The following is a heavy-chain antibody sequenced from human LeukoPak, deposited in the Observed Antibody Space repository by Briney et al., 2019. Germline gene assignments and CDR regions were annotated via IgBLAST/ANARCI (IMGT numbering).Heavy chain of an antibody. CDR2: ISYDGSNK. J-gene: IGHJ4*02. CDR3: ARAGEKYSSSWYVGY. Sequence: GRSLRLSCAASGFTFSSYGMHWVRQAPGKGLEWVAVISYDGSNKYYADSVKGRFTISRDNSKNTLYLQMNSLRAEDTAVYYCARAGEKYSSSWYVGYWGQGTLVTVSS. V-gene: IGHV3-30*03. D-gene: IGHD6-13*01. CDR1: GFTFSSYG.